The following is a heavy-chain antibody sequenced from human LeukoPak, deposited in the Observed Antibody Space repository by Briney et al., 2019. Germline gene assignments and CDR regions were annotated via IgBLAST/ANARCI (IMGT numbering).Heavy chain of an antibody. CDR1: GGSISSYY. J-gene: IGHJ4*02. CDR2: IYYSGST. V-gene: IGHV4-59*01. Sequence: SETLSLTCTVSGGSISSYYWSWIRQPPGKGLEWIGCIYYSGSTNYNPSLKSRVTISVDTSKNQFSLKLSSVTAADTAVYYCARIYCSSTSCYYFDYWGQGTLVTVSS. D-gene: IGHD2-2*01. CDR3: ARIYCSSTSCYYFDY.